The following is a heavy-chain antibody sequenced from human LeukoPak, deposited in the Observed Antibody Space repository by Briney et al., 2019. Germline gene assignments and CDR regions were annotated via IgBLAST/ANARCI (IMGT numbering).Heavy chain of an antibody. Sequence: GGSLRLSCAASGFTFSSYAMNWVRQAPGTGLEWVSAISVSGSSTYYADSVKGRFTISRDNSKNTLYLQMNSLRAEDTAVYYCAREGMVRGVPDAFDLWGQGTMVTVSS. CDR2: ISVSGSST. CDR3: AREGMVRGVPDAFDL. J-gene: IGHJ3*01. D-gene: IGHD3-10*01. V-gene: IGHV3-23*01. CDR1: GFTFSSYA.